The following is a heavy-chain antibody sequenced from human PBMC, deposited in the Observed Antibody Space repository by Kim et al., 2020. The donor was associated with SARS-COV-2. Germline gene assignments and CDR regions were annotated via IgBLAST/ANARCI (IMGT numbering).Heavy chain of an antibody. CDR1: GFTFSSYG. CDR2: LWYDGSNK. Sequence: GGSLRLSCAASGFTFSSYGMHWVRQAPGKGLEWVAVLWYDGSNKFYADSVKGRFTISRDNSKNTLYLQMNSLRAEDTAVYYCARGNHYCSSTSCYNEAF. D-gene: IGHD2-2*02. V-gene: IGHV3-33*01. J-gene: IGHJ3*01. CDR3: ARGNHYCSSTSCYNEAF.